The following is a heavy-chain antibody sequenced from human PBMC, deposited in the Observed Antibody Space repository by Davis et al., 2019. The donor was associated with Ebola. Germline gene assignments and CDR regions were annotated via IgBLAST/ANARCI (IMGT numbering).Heavy chain of an antibody. CDR3: ASGEVQLWLQAYYYYGMDV. CDR2: IWYDGSNK. V-gene: IGHV3-33*08. D-gene: IGHD5-18*01. CDR1: GFTFSSYG. J-gene: IGHJ6*02. Sequence: GGSLRLSCAASGFTFSSYGMHWVRQAPGKGLEWVAVIWYDGSNKYYADSVKGRFTISRDNSKNTLYLQMNSLRAEDTAVYYCASGEVQLWLQAYYYYGMDVWGQGTTVTVSS.